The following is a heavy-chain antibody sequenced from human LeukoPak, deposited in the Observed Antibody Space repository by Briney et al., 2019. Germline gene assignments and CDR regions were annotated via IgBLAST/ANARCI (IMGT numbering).Heavy chain of an antibody. J-gene: IGHJ4*02. CDR2: IYWDDVK. Sequence: ETGPTLVKPTQTLTLTCTFSGFSLSTRALAVAWIRQPPGGALEWLAVIYWDDVKRLNPSLESRLTITKDTSKNQVVLTMTNMDPVDTATYYCAGTKNQYNFDYWGQGTLVTVSS. CDR3: AGTKNQYNFDY. CDR1: GFSLSTRALA. D-gene: IGHD1-14*01. V-gene: IGHV2-5*02.